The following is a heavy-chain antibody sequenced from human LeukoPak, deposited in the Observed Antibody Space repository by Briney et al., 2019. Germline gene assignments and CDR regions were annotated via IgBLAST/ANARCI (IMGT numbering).Heavy chain of an antibody. Sequence: GGSLRLSCAASGFIFSNYWMHWVRQAPGKGLVWVSHINTDGSSTTYADSVKGRFTISRDNDKNTLYLQMNSLRAEDTAVYYCARVGYCSSTSCYAVDYWGQGTLVTVSS. V-gene: IGHV3-74*01. J-gene: IGHJ4*02. D-gene: IGHD2-2*01. CDR1: GFIFSNYW. CDR3: ARVGYCSSTSCYAVDY. CDR2: INTDGSST.